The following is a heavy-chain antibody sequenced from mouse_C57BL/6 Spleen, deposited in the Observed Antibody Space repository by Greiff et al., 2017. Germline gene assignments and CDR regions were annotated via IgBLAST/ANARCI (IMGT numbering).Heavy chain of an antibody. CDR2: IRNKANNHAT. V-gene: IGHV6-6*01. Sequence: DVQLQASGGGLVQPGGSMKLSCAASGFTFSDAWMDWVRQSAEKGLEWVAEIRNKANNHATYYAESVKGRFTISRDDSKSSVYLQMNSLRAEDTGIYYCTRGITTGVATSNYWGQGTTLTVSS. D-gene: IGHD1-1*01. CDR3: TRGITTGVATSNY. CDR1: GFTFSDAW. J-gene: IGHJ2*01.